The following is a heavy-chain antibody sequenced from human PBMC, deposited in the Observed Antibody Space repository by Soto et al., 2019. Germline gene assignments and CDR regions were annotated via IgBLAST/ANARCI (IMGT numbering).Heavy chain of an antibody. CDR1: GYTFTGYY. V-gene: IGHV1-2*04. D-gene: IGHD6-6*01. J-gene: IGHJ6*02. CDR3: ARDGAARQPNIGDYYYYGMDV. Sequence: GASVKVSCKASGYTFTGYYMHWVRQAPGQGLEWMGWINPNSGGTNYAQKFQGWVTMTRDTSISTAYMELSRLRSDDTAVYYCARDGAARQPNIGDYYYYGMDVWGQGTTVTVSS. CDR2: INPNSGGT.